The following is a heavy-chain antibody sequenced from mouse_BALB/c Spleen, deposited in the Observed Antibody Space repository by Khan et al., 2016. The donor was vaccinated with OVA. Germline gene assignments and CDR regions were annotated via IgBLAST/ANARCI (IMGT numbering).Heavy chain of an antibody. CDR1: GYTFTNYW. Sequence: QVQLQQSGVELAKPGASVKMSCKASGYTFTNYWMHWVKQRPGQGLEWIGYIDPTTGYTEYNQKFKDKATLTADKSSSTAYMQLSSLTSEDSAVYYCTSHGSTYTWFGYRGQGTLVTVSA. CDR2: IDPTTGYT. CDR3: TSHGSTYTWFGY. J-gene: IGHJ3*01. D-gene: IGHD1-1*01. V-gene: IGHV1-7*01.